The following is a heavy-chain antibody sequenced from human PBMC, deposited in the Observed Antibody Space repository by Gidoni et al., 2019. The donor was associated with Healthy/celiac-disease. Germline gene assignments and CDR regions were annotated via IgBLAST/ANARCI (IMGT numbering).Heavy chain of an antibody. Sequence: EVQLVESGGGLVQPGGSLRLSCAASGFTFRDHYMDWVRQAPGKGLEWVGRTRNKANSYTTEYAASVKGRFTISRDDSKNSLYLQMNSLKTEDTAVYYCASCGGDCFDAFDIWGQGTMVTVSS. CDR3: ASCGGDCFDAFDI. CDR2: TRNKANSYTT. CDR1: GFTFRDHY. J-gene: IGHJ3*02. V-gene: IGHV3-72*01. D-gene: IGHD2-21*02.